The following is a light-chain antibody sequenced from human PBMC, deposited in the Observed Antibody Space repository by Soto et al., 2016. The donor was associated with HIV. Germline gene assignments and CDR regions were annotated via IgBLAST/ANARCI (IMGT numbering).Light chain of an antibody. CDR2: KAP. J-gene: IGKJ1*01. CDR3: QQYNSSPWT. Sequence: DIQMTQSPSTLSASVGDRVTITCRASQSISSWLAWYQQKPGKAPKLLIYKAPSLESGAPSRFSGSGAETEFTLTISSLQPDDFATYYCQQYNSSPWTFGQGTKVEIK. CDR1: QSISSW. V-gene: IGKV1-5*03.